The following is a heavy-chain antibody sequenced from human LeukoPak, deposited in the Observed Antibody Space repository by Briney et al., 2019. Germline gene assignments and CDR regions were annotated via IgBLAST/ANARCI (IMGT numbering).Heavy chain of an antibody. Sequence: GGSLRLSCAASGFTFSSYSMNWVRQAPGKGLEWVSSISSSSSYIYYADSVKGRFTISRDNAKTSLYLQMNSLRAEDTAVYYCARDSSSSWYPEHGMDVWGQGTTVTVSS. CDR1: GFTFSSYS. J-gene: IGHJ6*02. CDR2: ISSSSSYI. D-gene: IGHD6-13*01. CDR3: ARDSSSSWYPEHGMDV. V-gene: IGHV3-21*01.